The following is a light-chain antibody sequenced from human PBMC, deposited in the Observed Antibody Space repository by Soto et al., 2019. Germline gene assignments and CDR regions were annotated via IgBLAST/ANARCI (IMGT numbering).Light chain of an antibody. J-gene: IGKJ1*01. CDR1: QGINNY. CDR3: QQYNRYWT. V-gene: IGKV1-16*01. Sequence: DIPLTQSPSSLSASVGDRVTITFQASQGINNYLNWFQQKPGKAPKLLIYAASSLQSGVPSRFSGSGSGTDFTLTISSLQSDDFASYYCQQYNRYWTFGEGTKVDVK. CDR2: AAS.